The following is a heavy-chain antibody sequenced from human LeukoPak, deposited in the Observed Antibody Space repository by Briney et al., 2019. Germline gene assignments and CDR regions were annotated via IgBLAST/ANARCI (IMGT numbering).Heavy chain of an antibody. Sequence: PSETLSLTCTVSGGSISTYHWNWIRKSPEKGLEWIGYMQSTGNSNYNPSLKSRVTMSVDTSRNQIVLNLSSVTPADTAVYFCARDKQHSYGRYFDHWGQGILVTVSS. V-gene: IGHV4-59*01. CDR3: ARDKQHSYGRYFDH. J-gene: IGHJ4*02. D-gene: IGHD5-18*01. CDR2: MQSTGNS. CDR1: GGSISTYH.